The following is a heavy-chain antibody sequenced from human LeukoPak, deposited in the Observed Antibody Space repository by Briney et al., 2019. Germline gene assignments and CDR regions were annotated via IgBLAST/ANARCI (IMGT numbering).Heavy chain of an antibody. J-gene: IGHJ4*02. D-gene: IGHD3-22*01. CDR2: IKQDGSEK. CDR1: VFTFGRYW. Sequence: GGSLRLSCAPSVFTFGRYWMSWVRQAPGKGLEWVAHIKQDGSEKYYADSVKGRFTISRDNVKNSVYLQMNSLRAEDTAVYYCASGYYYDSSGPPDYFDYWGQGTLVTVSS. CDR3: ASGYYYDSSGPPDYFDY. V-gene: IGHV3-7*01.